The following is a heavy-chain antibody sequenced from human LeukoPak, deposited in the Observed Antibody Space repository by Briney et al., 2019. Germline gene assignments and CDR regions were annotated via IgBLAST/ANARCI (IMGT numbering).Heavy chain of an antibody. Sequence: GGSLRLSCAASGFTFSSYAMHWVRQAPGKGLEWVAVISYDGSNKYYADSVKGRFTISRDNSKNTLYLQMNSLRAEDTAVYYCARLFYVDTAMANFDYWGQGTLVTVSS. CDR3: ARLFYVDTAMANFDY. J-gene: IGHJ4*02. D-gene: IGHD5-18*01. V-gene: IGHV3-30*04. CDR2: ISYDGSNK. CDR1: GFTFSSYA.